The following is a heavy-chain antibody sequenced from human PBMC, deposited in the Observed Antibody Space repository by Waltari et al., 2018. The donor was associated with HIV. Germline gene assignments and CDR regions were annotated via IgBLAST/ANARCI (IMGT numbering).Heavy chain of an antibody. J-gene: IGHJ5*02. Sequence: QLQLQGSGPGLVKSSETLSLTCTVSGGSMTSSSYYWGWIRQPPGQGLEWIGSMSYSGSTYPNPSLRSRLNISVDTSKNQFSLKLTSVTAADTAVYYCARSFSGYSNYFDPWGQGTLVTVSS. CDR2: MSYSGST. CDR1: GGSMTSSSYY. D-gene: IGHD4-4*01. CDR3: ARSFSGYSNYFDP. V-gene: IGHV4-39*01.